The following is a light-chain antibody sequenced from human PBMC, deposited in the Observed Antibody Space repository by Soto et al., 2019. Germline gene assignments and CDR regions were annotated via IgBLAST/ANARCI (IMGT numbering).Light chain of an antibody. J-gene: IGKJ1*01. CDR2: GIS. V-gene: IGKV3-20*01. CDR1: QSVNSGF. Sequence: EIVLTQSPGTLSLSPGEGATLSCRTSQSVNSGFLAWYQKKPGQAPRLLLYGISSRAIGIPDRFSGSGSGTDFTLPINRLEPDDFAVYYCQHYGDSVWTFGQGTKVEI. CDR3: QHYGDSVWT.